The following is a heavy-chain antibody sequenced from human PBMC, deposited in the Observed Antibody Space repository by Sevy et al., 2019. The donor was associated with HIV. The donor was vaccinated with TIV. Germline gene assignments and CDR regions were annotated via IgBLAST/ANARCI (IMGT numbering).Heavy chain of an antibody. CDR1: GFTVSSNY. V-gene: IGHV3-53*01. D-gene: IGHD6-19*01. CDR3: ARGRVQQWLPHVSYYFDY. J-gene: IGHJ4*02. CDR2: IYSGGST. Sequence: GGSLRLSCAASGFTVSSNYMSWVRQAPGKGLEWVSVIYSGGSTYYADSVKGRFTISRDNSKNTLYLQMNSLRAEDTAVYYCARGRVQQWLPHVSYYFDYWGQGTLVTVSS.